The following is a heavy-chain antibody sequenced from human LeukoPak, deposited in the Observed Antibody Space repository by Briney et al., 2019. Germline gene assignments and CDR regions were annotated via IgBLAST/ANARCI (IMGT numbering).Heavy chain of an antibody. Sequence: ASVKVSCKASGGTFSSYAISWVRQAPGQGLEWMGGIIPIFGTANYAQKFQGRVTITADESTSTAYMELSSLRSDDTAVYYCAISYYGSGSYGFDPWGQGTLVTVSS. D-gene: IGHD3-10*01. V-gene: IGHV1-69*01. CDR1: GGTFSSYA. CDR3: AISYYGSGSYGFDP. J-gene: IGHJ5*02. CDR2: IIPIFGTA.